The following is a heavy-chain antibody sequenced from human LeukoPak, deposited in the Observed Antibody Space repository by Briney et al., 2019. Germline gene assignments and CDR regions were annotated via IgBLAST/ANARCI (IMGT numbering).Heavy chain of an antibody. D-gene: IGHD3-10*01. CDR1: GGSFSGYY. CDR2: INHSGST. V-gene: IGHV4-34*01. J-gene: IGHJ5*02. Sequence: SETLSLTCAVYGGSFSGYYWSWIRQPPGKGLEWIGEINHSGSTNYNPSLKSRVTISVDTSKNQFSLKLSSVTAADTAVYYCAREDGDGSGSYWFDPWGQGTLVTVSS. CDR3: AREDGDGSGSYWFDP.